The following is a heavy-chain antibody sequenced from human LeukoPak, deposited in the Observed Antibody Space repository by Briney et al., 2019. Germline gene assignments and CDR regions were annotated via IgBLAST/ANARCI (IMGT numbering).Heavy chain of an antibody. CDR3: ARGRGYHVDY. Sequence: PSETLSLTCAVYGGSFSGYYWSWIRQPPREGLEWIGEINHSGSTNYNPSLKSRVTISVDTSKNQFSLKLASVTAADTAVYYCARGRGYHVDYWGQGTLVTVSS. D-gene: IGHD5-18*01. J-gene: IGHJ4*02. V-gene: IGHV4-34*01. CDR2: INHSGST. CDR1: GGSFSGYY.